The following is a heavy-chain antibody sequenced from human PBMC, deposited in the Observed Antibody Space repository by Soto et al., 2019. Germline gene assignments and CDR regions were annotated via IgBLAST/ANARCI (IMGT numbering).Heavy chain of an antibody. Sequence: APVKVSSKASGYTFTNFGISWGRPAPGQGLEWMGWISAYNGNTNYAQKLQGRVTRTADTSTNTAYMELRSLRSDDTAIYYCTREGSAPYYYYGMDARGQGTTVTVSS. CDR1: GYTFTNFG. CDR3: TREGSAPYYYYGMDA. V-gene: IGHV1-18*01. J-gene: IGHJ6*02. CDR2: ISAYNGNT. D-gene: IGHD3-10*01.